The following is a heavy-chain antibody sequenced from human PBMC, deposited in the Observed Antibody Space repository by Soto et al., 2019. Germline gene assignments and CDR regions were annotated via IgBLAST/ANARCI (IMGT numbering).Heavy chain of an antibody. J-gene: IGHJ6*02. CDR3: ARDPKWIQPPWYYYGMDV. Sequence: ASVKVSCKASGYTFTSYVISWVRQAPGQGLEWMGCISAYNGNTNYAQKLQGRVTMTTDTSTSTAYRELRSLRSDDTAVYYGARDPKWIQPPWYYYGMDVWGQGTTVTASS. CDR1: GYTFTSYV. V-gene: IGHV1-18*01. D-gene: IGHD5-18*01. CDR2: ISAYNGNT.